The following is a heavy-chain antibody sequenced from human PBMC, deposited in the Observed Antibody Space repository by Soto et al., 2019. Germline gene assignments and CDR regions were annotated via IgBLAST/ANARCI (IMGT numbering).Heavy chain of an antibody. Sequence: GGSLRLSCAASGFSFSGSSMHWVRQASGKGLEWVGRIRSGADNYATAYTASMKGRFIISRDDSKNTAYLQMNSLKTEDTAVYYCTRLSTNAPYDACDIWGQGTXVTVSS. CDR3: TRLSTNAPYDACDI. D-gene: IGHD2-8*01. CDR2: IRSGADNYAT. V-gene: IGHV3-73*01. CDR1: GFSFSGSS. J-gene: IGHJ3*02.